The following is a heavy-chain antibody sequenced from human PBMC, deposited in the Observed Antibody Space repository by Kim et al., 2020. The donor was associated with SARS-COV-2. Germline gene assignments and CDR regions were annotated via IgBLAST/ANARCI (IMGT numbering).Heavy chain of an antibody. Sequence: ASVKVSFKASGYTFTSYAMNWVRQAPGQGLEWMGWINTNTGNPTYAQGFTGRFVFSLDTSVSTAYLQISSLKAEDTAVYYCARGGYCSSTSCYEEAFDYWGQGTLVTVSS. D-gene: IGHD2-2*01. CDR3: ARGGYCSSTSCYEEAFDY. CDR2: INTNTGNP. J-gene: IGHJ4*02. V-gene: IGHV7-4-1*02. CDR1: GYTFTSYA.